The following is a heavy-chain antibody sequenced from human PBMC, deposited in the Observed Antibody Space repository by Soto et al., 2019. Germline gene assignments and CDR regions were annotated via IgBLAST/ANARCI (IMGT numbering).Heavy chain of an antibody. CDR3: ARDRSGSWAMDDY. CDR2: ISYDGSNK. CDR1: GFTFSSYG. J-gene: IGHJ4*02. Sequence: PGGSLRLSCAASGFTFSSYGMHWVRQAPGKGLEWVVVISYDGSNKYYADSVKGRFTISRDNSKNMLYLQMNSLRAEDTAVYYCARDRSGSWAMDDYWGQGT. D-gene: IGHD6-19*01. V-gene: IGHV3-30*03.